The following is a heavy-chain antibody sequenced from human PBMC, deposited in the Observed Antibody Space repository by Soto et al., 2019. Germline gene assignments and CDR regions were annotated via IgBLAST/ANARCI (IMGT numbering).Heavy chain of an antibody. CDR1: GFTFNGAW. D-gene: IGHD5-12*01. CDR2: IKSKVDAGTT. J-gene: IGHJ4*02. CDR3: AEDVPSQGRGEFDY. V-gene: IGHV3-15*07. Sequence: EVQLVESGGGFVETGGSLRLSCAASGFTFNGAWMIWVRQAPGKGLEWVGRIKSKVDAGTTDYTAPVKGRFTISRDDSKNTLYLQRNSLKTEDTAMYFCAEDVPSQGRGEFDYWGQGAQVTVSS.